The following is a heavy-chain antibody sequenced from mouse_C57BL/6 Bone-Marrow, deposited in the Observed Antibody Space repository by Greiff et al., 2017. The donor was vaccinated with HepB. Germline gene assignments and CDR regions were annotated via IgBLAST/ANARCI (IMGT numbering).Heavy chain of an antibody. V-gene: IGHV5-12*01. Sequence: EVQGVESGGGLVQPGGSLKLSCAASGFTFSDYYMYWVRQTPEKRLEWVAYISNGGGSTYYPDTVKGRFTISRDNAKNTLYLQMSRLKSEDTAMYYCARRGVRLYYFDYWGQGTTLTVSS. CDR1: GFTFSDYY. CDR3: ARRGVRLYYFDY. D-gene: IGHD1-1*01. CDR2: ISNGGGST. J-gene: IGHJ2*01.